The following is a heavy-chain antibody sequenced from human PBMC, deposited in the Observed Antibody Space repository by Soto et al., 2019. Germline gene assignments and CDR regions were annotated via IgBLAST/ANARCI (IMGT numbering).Heavy chain of an antibody. CDR1: GGSVTSGGHS. D-gene: IGHD3-16*02. V-gene: IGHV4-30-2*01. CDR2: IYQSKSA. J-gene: IGHJ4*02. Sequence: PSETLSLTCVVSGGSVTSGGHSWSWIRQAPGKGLEWVGSIYQSKSAYYNPSLRSQVAISVDRSNNQVSLRMTSVTAADTAIYYCARGDTRLGELSHDYWGQGTLVTVSS. CDR3: ARGDTRLGELSHDY.